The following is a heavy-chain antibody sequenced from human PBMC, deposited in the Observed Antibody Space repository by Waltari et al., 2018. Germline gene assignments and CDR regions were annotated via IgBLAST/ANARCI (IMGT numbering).Heavy chain of an antibody. CDR2: IKSDGRTT. Sequence: EVQLVESGGGLVQHGGSLRLSCAASGFTFNTYWMHWVRQAPGKGLVCVSSIKSDGRTTNYADSVKGRFTISRDNAKNTLFLQMNSLRADDTAVYYCARGAFLDSWGQGTLVSVSS. CDR3: ARGAFLDS. V-gene: IGHV3-74*01. J-gene: IGHJ5*01. CDR1: GFTFNTYW.